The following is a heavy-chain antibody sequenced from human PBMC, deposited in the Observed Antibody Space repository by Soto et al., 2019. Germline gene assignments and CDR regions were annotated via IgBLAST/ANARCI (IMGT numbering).Heavy chain of an antibody. CDR3: VRGYYYGMDV. J-gene: IGHJ6*02. Sequence: QVQLVESGGGLVQPGGSLRLSCAASGFTFSDYYMSWIRQAPGKGLQWVSYISSSATIIYYADSVKGRFTISRDDAKNSLYLQMNSLRAEDTAVYYCVRGYYYGMDVWGQGTTVTVSS. CDR1: GFTFSDYY. V-gene: IGHV3-11*01. CDR2: ISSSATII.